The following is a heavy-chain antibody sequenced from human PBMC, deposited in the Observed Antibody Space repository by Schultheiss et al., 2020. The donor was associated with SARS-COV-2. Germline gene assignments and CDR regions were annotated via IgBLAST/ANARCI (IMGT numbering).Heavy chain of an antibody. V-gene: IGHV4-28*03. CDR2: IYYSGST. CDR1: GYSFSSGHY. Sequence: LRLSCAVSGYSFSSGHYWSWIRQPPGKGLEWIGYIYYSGSTYYNPSLKSRVTISVDTSKNQFSLKLSSVTAADTAVYYCARGVRRLGYYGHYYYYMDVWGKGTTVTVSS. J-gene: IGHJ6*03. D-gene: IGHD4-17*01. CDR3: ARGVRRLGYYGHYYYYMDV.